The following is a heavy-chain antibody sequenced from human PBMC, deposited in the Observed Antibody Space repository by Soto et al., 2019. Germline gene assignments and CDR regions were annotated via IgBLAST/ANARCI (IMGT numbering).Heavy chain of an antibody. J-gene: IGHJ4*02. CDR2: ILNEGSNE. CDR3: ARDQTDSGGYSEY. CDR1: GFTFSTDG. Sequence: GGSLRLFCEASGFTFSTDGMHWIRQAPGKGLEWLAIILNEGSNEYYAFSVKGRFSIYRDNSKHTLYLQLNNMRAEATAVYFCARDQTDSGGYSEYWGQGTLVTVSS. D-gene: IGHD3-22*01. V-gene: IGHV3-33*01.